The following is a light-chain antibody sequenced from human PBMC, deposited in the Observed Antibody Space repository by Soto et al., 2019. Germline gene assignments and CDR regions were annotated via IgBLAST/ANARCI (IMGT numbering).Light chain of an antibody. J-gene: IGLJ1*01. CDR1: SNDVGNYDL. Sequence: QDVRTEAACVCASRGQWITTSCTGTSNDVGNYDLVSWYQQHPGKAPQLMIYEVTKRPSGVTDRFSGSKSDNTASLTISGLQAEDEADYYCCSYAGVAASYVFGTGTKVTVL. V-gene: IGLV2-23*02. CDR3: CSYAGVAASYV. CDR2: EVT.